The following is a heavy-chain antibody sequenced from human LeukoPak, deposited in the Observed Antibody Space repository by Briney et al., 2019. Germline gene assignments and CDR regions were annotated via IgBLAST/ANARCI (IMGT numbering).Heavy chain of an antibody. V-gene: IGHV4-39*01. Sequence: SETLSLTCTVSGGSISSSSYYWGWIRQPPGKGLEWIGSIYYSGSTYYNPSLKSRVTISVDTSKNQFSLKLSSVTAADAAVYYCATTYCGGDCPYDYWGQGTLVTVSS. CDR3: ATTYCGGDCPYDY. J-gene: IGHJ4*02. CDR1: GGSISSSSYY. D-gene: IGHD2-21*01. CDR2: IYYSGST.